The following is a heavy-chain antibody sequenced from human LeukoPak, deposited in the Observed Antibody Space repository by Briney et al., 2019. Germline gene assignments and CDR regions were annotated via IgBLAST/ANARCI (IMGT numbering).Heavy chain of an antibody. V-gene: IGHV2-70*11. CDR1: GFSLSTSGMC. CDR3: VRIKSMCGDDGYYHGMDV. Sequence: SGPTLVNPTQTLTLTCTFSGFSLSTSGMCVNRIRQPPGKALEWLARIDWDDDKYYSTSLKTRLTISKDTSNNQVVLTMTNVDPVDTATYYCVRIKSMCGDDGYYHGMDVWGQGTTVTVSS. J-gene: IGHJ6*02. D-gene: IGHD3-10*02. CDR2: IDWDDDK.